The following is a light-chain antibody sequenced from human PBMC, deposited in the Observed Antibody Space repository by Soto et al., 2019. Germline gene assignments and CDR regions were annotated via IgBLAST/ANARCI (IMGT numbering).Light chain of an antibody. CDR2: AAS. CDR1: QGISNY. Sequence: DIQMTQSPSSLSTSVVDRVTITCRASQGISNYLAWYQQKPGKVPKLLIYAASTLQSGVPSRFSGSGSGTDFTLTISSLQPEDVATYYCQKYNSAPWTFGQRAKVDI. CDR3: QKYNSAPWT. J-gene: IGKJ1*01. V-gene: IGKV1-27*01.